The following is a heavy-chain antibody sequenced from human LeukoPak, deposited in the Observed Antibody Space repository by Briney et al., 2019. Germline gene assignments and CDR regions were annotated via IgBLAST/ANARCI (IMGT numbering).Heavy chain of an antibody. D-gene: IGHD3-3*01. CDR2: ISSSSSYI. CDR1: GFTFSSYS. CDR3: ARGYDFWSGTTDDY. J-gene: IGHJ4*02. V-gene: IGHV3-21*01. Sequence: PGGSLRLSCAASGFTFSSYSMNWVRQAPGKGLEWVSSISSSSSYIYYADSVKGRFTISRDNAKNSPYLQMSSLRAEDTAVYYCARGYDFWSGTTDDYWGQGTLVTVSS.